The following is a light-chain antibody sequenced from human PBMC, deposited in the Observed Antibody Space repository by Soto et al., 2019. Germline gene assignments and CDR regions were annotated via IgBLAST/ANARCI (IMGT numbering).Light chain of an antibody. CDR1: QSVSTKY. V-gene: IGKV3-20*01. Sequence: EIVLTQSPGTLSLSLGERATLSCRASQSVSTKYVAWYQQKPGQTPSLLLYGTSNRAADIPDRFSGSGSGTDFSLTISRLEPEDFAVYYCQHYGSSPPDTFGQGTKLEIK. J-gene: IGKJ2*01. CDR3: QHYGSSPPDT. CDR2: GTS.